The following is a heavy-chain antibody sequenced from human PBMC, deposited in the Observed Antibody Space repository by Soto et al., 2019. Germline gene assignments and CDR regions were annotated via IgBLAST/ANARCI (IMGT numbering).Heavy chain of an antibody. CDR2: ISGSGDNT. D-gene: IGHD1-1*01. Sequence: GGSLRLSCAASGFTFISYAMSWVRQAPGKGLEWVSDISGSGDNTYYADSVKGRFTISRDNSKNTLDLQMNSLRAEDTALYYCAKRERWPASGPYWGQGTLVTVSS. J-gene: IGHJ4*02. CDR3: AKRERWPASGPY. CDR1: GFTFISYA. V-gene: IGHV3-23*01.